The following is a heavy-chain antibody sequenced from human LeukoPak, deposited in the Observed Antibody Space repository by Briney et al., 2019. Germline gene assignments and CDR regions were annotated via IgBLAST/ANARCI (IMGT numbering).Heavy chain of an antibody. V-gene: IGHV1-18*01. D-gene: IGHD2-2*01. CDR2: ISAYNGNT. Sequence: GASVKVSCKASGYTFTSYGISWVRQAPGQGLEWMGWISAYNGNTNYAQKLQGRVTITTDESTSTAYMELSSLRSEDTAVYYCAGGRYCSSTSCTGGFDPWGQGTLVTVSS. CDR1: GYTFTSYG. J-gene: IGHJ5*02. CDR3: AGGRYCSSTSCTGGFDP.